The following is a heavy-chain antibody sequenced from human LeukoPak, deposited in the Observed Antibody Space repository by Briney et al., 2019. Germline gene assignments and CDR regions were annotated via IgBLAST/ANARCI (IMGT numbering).Heavy chain of an antibody. D-gene: IGHD6-13*01. Sequence: GGSLRLSCAASGFTYTKHAMHWVRQAPGKGLEWVAVISYDGSNKKYADSVKGRFTISRDNSKNTLYLQMNSLRAEDTAVYYCAKEKDDGVSDYWGQGTLVTVSS. CDR2: ISYDGSNK. J-gene: IGHJ4*02. CDR3: AKEKDDGVSDY. V-gene: IGHV3-30*04. CDR1: GFTYTKHA.